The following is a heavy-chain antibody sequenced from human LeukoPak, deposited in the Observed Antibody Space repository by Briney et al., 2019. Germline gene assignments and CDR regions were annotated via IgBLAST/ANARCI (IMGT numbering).Heavy chain of an antibody. V-gene: IGHV1-2*02. CDR3: ARGGDDSSGYYSNDIDY. Sequence: ASVKVSCKASGYTLTGYYMHWVRQAPGQGLEWMGWINPNSGGTNYAQKFQGRVTITRDTSISTAYMELSRLRSDDTAVYYCARGGDDSSGYYSNDIDYWGQGTLVTVSS. CDR1: GYTLTGYY. CDR2: INPNSGGT. D-gene: IGHD3-22*01. J-gene: IGHJ4*02.